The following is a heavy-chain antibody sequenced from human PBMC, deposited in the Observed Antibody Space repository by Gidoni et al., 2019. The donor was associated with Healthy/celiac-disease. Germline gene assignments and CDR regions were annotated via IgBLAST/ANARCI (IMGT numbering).Heavy chain of an antibody. D-gene: IGHD6-6*01. J-gene: IGHJ6*02. CDR2: ISPIFGTA. Sequence: QVQLVQSGAEVKKPGSSVKVSCKASGVTFSSYAISWVRQAPGQGLEGMGGISPIFGTANYAQKFQGRVTITADESTSTAYMELSSLRSEDTAVYYCARARGIAARIRYYYYGMDVWGQGTTVTVSS. V-gene: IGHV1-69*01. CDR1: GVTFSSYA. CDR3: ARARGIAARIRYYYYGMDV.